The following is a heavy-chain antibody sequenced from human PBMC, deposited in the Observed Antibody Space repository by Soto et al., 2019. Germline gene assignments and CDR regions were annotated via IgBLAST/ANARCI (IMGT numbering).Heavy chain of an antibody. CDR3: AKNILFGSVTKDY. CDR2: ISGSGGCT. V-gene: IGHV3-23*01. D-gene: IGHD3-10*01. J-gene: IGHJ4*02. Sequence: EVQLLDSGGGLVQPGGSLRLSCAASGFTFSRYAMSWVRQAPGTGMEWVSAISGSGGCTYYAEYVKGRFTISRDNSKNTLYLQMNSLRAEDTAVYDCAKNILFGSVTKDYWGPGTLVTVSS. CDR1: GFTFSRYA.